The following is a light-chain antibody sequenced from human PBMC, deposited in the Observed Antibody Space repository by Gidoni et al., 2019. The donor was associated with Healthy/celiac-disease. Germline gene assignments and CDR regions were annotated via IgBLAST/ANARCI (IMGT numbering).Light chain of an antibody. CDR3: QQYGSSPPGLT. CDR2: GAS. J-gene: IGKJ4*01. V-gene: IGKV3-20*01. CDR1: QSVSSSY. Sequence: EIALTQSPGTLSLSPGERATLSCRASQSVSSSYLAWYQQKPGQAPRRLIYGASSRATGSPDRFSGSGSGTDFTLTISRLEPEDFAVYYCQQYGSSPPGLTFGGGTKVEIK.